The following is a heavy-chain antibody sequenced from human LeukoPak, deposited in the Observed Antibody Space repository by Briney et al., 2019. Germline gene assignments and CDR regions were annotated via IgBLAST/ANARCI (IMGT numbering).Heavy chain of an antibody. J-gene: IGHJ4*02. CDR2: VSYSGST. CDR3: ARVIYDSSGYYYFDY. CDR1: GGSISSYY. D-gene: IGHD3-22*01. Sequence: PSETLSLTCTVSGGSISSYYWSWIRQPPGKELEWIGYVSYSGSTNYNPSLKSRVTISVDTSKNQFSLKLSSVTAADTAVYYCARVIYDSSGYYYFDYWGQGTLVTVSS. V-gene: IGHV4-59*01.